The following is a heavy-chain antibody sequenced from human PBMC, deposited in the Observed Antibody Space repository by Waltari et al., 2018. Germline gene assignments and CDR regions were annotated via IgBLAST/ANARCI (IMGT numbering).Heavy chain of an antibody. D-gene: IGHD6-25*01. J-gene: IGHJ5*02. CDR1: GYTFTSYD. Sequence: QVQLVQSGAEVKKPGASVKVSCKASGYTFTSYDINWVRQATGQGLEGMGWMKPNSGNTGYAQKFQGRVTITRNTSISTAYMELSSLRSEDTAVYYCARLVKQRRTLNWFDPWGQGTLVTVSS. V-gene: IGHV1-8*03. CDR3: ARLVKQRRTLNWFDP. CDR2: MKPNSGNT.